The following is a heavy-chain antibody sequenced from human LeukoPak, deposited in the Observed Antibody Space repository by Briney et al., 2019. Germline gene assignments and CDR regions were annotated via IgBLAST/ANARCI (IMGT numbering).Heavy chain of an antibody. CDR2: LQYSGST. V-gene: IGHV4-39*01. J-gene: IGHJ4*02. Sequence: SETLSLTCSVSGVSISSTNYYWGWIRQPPGKGLEWIGSLQYSGSTYYNPSLMSRVTLSVDTSKSQFSLRLNSVTAADTAVYYCARLIITGVGRGIFDHWGQGTLVTVSS. CDR1: GVSISSTNYY. D-gene: IGHD3-16*01. CDR3: ARLIITGVGRGIFDH.